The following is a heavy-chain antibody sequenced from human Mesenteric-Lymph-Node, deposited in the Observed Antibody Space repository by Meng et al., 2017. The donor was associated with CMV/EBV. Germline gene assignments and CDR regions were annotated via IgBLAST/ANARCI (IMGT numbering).Heavy chain of an antibody. V-gene: IGHV4-39*07. CDR2: IYKDGRT. CDR1: GGSISSSSYY. D-gene: IGHD3-22*01. Sequence: SETLSLTCTVSGGSISSSSYYWGWICQPPGKGLEWIGSIYKDGRTFYNPSLKSRVIISVDTSKNQFSQKLISVTAADTAVYYCARDFQSGIGYAHYRYGMDVWGQGTTVTVSS. CDR3: ARDFQSGIGYAHYRYGMDV. J-gene: IGHJ6*02.